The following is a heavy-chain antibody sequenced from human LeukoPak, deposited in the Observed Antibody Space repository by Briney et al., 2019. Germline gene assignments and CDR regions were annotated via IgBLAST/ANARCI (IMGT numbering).Heavy chain of an antibody. CDR1: GYTFTSYY. J-gene: IGHJ4*02. Sequence: ASVKVSCKASGYTFTSYYMHWVRQAPGQGLEWMGIINPSGGSTSYAQKFQGRVTMTRDTSTSTVYVELSSLRSEDTAVYYCARHMERWQQFTRSLDYWGQGTLVTVSS. CDR3: ARHMERWQQFTRSLDY. D-gene: IGHD5-24*01. V-gene: IGHV1-46*01. CDR2: INPSGGST.